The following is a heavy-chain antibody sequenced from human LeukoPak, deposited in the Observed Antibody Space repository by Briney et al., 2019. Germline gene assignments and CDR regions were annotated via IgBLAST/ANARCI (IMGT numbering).Heavy chain of an antibody. CDR1: GFTFNNYA. Sequence: GGSLVLSCAASGFTFNNYAMSWVRQAPGKGLEWVSTISGSGGSTYYADSVKGRFTISRDNSKNTLYLQMNSLRAEDTAVYYCAKEANDAFDIWGQGTMVTVSS. CDR3: AKEANDAFDI. J-gene: IGHJ3*02. V-gene: IGHV3-23*01. CDR2: ISGSGGST.